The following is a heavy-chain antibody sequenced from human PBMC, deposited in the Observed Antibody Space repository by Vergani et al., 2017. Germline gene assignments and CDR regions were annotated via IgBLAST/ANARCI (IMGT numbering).Heavy chain of an antibody. CDR1: GFTFSSYS. Sequence: EVQLVESGGGLVKPGGSLRLSCAASGFTFSSYSMNWVRQAPGKGLEWVSAISGSGGSTYYADSVKGRFTISRDNSKNTLYLQMNSLRAEDTAVYYCARDPNIEGIYWGQGTLVTVSS. J-gene: IGHJ4*02. V-gene: IGHV3-23*04. CDR3: ARDPNIEGIY. D-gene: IGHD2/OR15-2a*01. CDR2: ISGSGGST.